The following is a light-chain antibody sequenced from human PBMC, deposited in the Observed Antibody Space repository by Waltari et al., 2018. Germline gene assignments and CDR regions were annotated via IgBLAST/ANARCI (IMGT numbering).Light chain of an antibody. J-gene: IGKJ1*01. CDR2: CAS. CDR1: QNIGSSY. V-gene: IGKV3-20*01. Sequence: EIVLTPSPGTLSLSPGERATISCRARQNIGSSYLSWYQQQPGQAPRLLIYCASSRATGIPDRCSGSGSGTDFTLTISRLEPEDFAVYYCQQYNSSPPMTFGQGTKVEIK. CDR3: QQYNSSPPMT.